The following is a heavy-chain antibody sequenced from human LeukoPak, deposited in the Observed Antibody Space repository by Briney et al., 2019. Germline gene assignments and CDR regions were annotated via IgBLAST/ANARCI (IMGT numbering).Heavy chain of an antibody. J-gene: IGHJ4*02. V-gene: IGHV4-38-2*01. CDR1: GYSISSGYY. CDR3: ARPQQLVLGYFDY. D-gene: IGHD6-13*01. Sequence: SETLSLTCAVSGYSISSGYYWGWIRQPPGKGLEWIGSIYHSGSTYYNPSLKSRVTISVDTSKNQFSLKLSSVTAADTAVYYCARPQQLVLGYFDYWGQGTLVTVSS. CDR2: IYHSGST.